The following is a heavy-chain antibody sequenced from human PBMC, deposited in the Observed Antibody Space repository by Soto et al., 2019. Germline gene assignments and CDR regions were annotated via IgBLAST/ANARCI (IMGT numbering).Heavy chain of an antibody. V-gene: IGHV1-18*04. CDR2: ISAYNGNT. D-gene: IGHD2-15*01. J-gene: IGHJ6*02. Sequence: ASVKVSCKASGYTFTSYGISWVRQAPGQGLEWVGWISAYNGNTNYAQKLQGRVTMTTDTSTSTAYMELRSLRSDDTAVYYCARDLGTPGHCDYYYYGMDVWGQGTTVTVSS. CDR3: ARDLGTPGHCDYYYYGMDV. CDR1: GYTFTSYG.